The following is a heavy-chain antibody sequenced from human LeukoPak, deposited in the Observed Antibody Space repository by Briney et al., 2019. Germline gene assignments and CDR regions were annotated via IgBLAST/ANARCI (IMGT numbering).Heavy chain of an antibody. CDR2: IGGGDT. J-gene: IGHJ5*02. D-gene: IGHD4-23*01. Sequence: GGSLRLSCAASGFTFRIFGMTWVRQAPGKGLEWVASIGGGDTYYADSVKGRFTISRDDSKNTISLQMNSLRAEDTAVYYCVKDGVSGNKNWDSFDPWGQGTLVTVSS. V-gene: IGHV3-23*01. CDR3: VKDGVSGNKNWDSFDP. CDR1: GFTFRIFG.